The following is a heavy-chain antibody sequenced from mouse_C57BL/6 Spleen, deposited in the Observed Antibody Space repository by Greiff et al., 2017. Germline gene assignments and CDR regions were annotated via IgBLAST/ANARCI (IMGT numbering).Heavy chain of an antibody. CDR3: TRSDDGYSSWFAY. V-gene: IGHV1-5*01. Sequence: EVKLQQSGTVLARPGASVKMSCKTSGYTFTSYWMHWVKQRPGQGLEWIGAIYPGNSDTSYNQKFKGKAKLTAVTSDSTAYMELSSLTNEDSAVYYCTRSDDGYSSWFAYWGQGTLVTVSA. CDR1: GYTFTSYW. D-gene: IGHD2-3*01. CDR2: IYPGNSDT. J-gene: IGHJ3*01.